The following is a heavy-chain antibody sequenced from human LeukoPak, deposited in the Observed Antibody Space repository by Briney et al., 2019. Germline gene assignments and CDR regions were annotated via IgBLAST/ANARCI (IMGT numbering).Heavy chain of an antibody. CDR1: GGSFSGYY. V-gene: IGHV4-34*01. CDR2: INHSGST. J-gene: IGHJ4*02. D-gene: IGHD5-24*01. CDR3: ARTRWRQLGSFFDY. Sequence: SETLSPTCAVYGGSFSGYYWSWIRQPPGKGLEWIGEINHSGSTNYNPSLKSRVTISVDTSKNQFSLKLSSVTAADTAVYYCARTRWRQLGSFFDYWGQGTLVTVSS.